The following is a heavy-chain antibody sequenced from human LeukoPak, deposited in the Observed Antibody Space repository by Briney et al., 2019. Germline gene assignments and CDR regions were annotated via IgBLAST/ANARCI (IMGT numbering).Heavy chain of an antibody. CDR2: ISSSGSTI. CDR3: AHFRYSSSPPRFDP. Sequence: GGSLRLSCAASGFTFSDYYMGWIRQAPGKGLEWVSYISSSGSTIYYADSVKGRFTISRDNAKNSLYPQMNSLRAEDTAVYYCAHFRYSSSPPRFDPWARDPWSPSPQ. J-gene: IGHJ5*02. V-gene: IGHV3-11*01. CDR1: GFTFSDYY. D-gene: IGHD6-13*01.